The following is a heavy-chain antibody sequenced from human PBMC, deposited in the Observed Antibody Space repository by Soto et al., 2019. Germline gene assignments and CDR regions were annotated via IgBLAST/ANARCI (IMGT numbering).Heavy chain of an antibody. Sequence: SGPTLVNPTQTLTLTCTFSGFSLSTSGMCVSWIRQPPGKALEWPARIDWDDDKYYSTSLKTRLTISKDTSKNQVVLTMTNMGPVDTATYYCARTRTVSTGGWFDPWGQGTLVTVSS. CDR3: ARTRTVSTGGWFDP. CDR2: IDWDDDK. CDR1: GFSLSTSGMC. V-gene: IGHV2-70*11. J-gene: IGHJ5*02. D-gene: IGHD4-4*01.